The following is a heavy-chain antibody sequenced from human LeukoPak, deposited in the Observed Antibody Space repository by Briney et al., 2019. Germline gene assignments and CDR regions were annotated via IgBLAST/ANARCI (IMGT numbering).Heavy chain of an antibody. CDR3: AKSPRYYYDSSGYRYFDY. V-gene: IGHV3-23*01. Sequence: PGGSLRLSCVASGFTFDSYATNWVRQAPGKGLEWVSAISGSGGSTFYADSVKGRFTISRDESTNTVSLQMNSLRVEDTAVYYCAKSPRYYYDSSGYRYFDYWGQGTLVTVSS. CDR1: GFTFDSYA. CDR2: ISGSGGST. D-gene: IGHD3-22*01. J-gene: IGHJ4*02.